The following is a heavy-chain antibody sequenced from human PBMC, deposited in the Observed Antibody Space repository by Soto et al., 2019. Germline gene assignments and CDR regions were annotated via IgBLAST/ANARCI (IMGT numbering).Heavy chain of an antibody. CDR3: ARDMSSSSRGMDV. J-gene: IGHJ6*02. CDR1: GFTFSNSA. V-gene: IGHV3-30*03. Sequence: GGSLRLSCAASGFTFSNSAMHWVRQAPGKGLEWVALISYDGSNKYFAGSVKGRFTISRDNSKNTLYLQMDSLRAEDTAMYYCARDMSSSSRGMDVWGQGTTVTVSS. CDR2: ISYDGSNK. D-gene: IGHD6-13*01.